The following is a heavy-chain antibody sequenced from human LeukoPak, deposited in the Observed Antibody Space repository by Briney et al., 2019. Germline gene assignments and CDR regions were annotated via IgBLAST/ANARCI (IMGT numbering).Heavy chain of an antibody. CDR2: FDPEDGET. CDR1: GGTFSSYA. J-gene: IGHJ4*02. CDR3: ATDISSGWYDY. D-gene: IGHD6-19*01. Sequence: GASVKVSCKASGGTFSSYAISWVRQAPGQGLEWMGGFDPEDGETIYAQKFQGRVTMTEDTSTDTAYMELSSLRSEDTAVYYCATDISSGWYDYWGQGTLVTVSS. V-gene: IGHV1-24*01.